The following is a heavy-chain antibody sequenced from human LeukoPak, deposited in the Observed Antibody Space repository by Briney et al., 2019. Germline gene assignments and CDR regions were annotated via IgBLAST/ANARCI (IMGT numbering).Heavy chain of an antibody. Sequence: PGGSLRLSCAASGFTFSSYAMNWVRQAPGKGLEWVSAISGSGGSAYYADSVKGRFTISRDNSKNTLYLQMNSLRAEDTAVYYCAKARGYYYDSSDYYFDYWGQGTLVTVSS. CDR1: GFTFSSYA. D-gene: IGHD3-22*01. V-gene: IGHV3-23*01. CDR2: ISGSGGSA. J-gene: IGHJ4*02. CDR3: AKARGYYYDSSDYYFDY.